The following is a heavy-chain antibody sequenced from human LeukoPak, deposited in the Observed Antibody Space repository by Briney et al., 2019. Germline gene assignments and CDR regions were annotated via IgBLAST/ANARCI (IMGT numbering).Heavy chain of an antibody. CDR3: ARGVCSGGGCYGLFNY. CDR2: INHSGST. J-gene: IGHJ4*02. CDR1: GGSFSGYY. D-gene: IGHD2-15*01. V-gene: IGHV4-34*01. Sequence: SETLSLTCAVYGGSFSGYYWSWIRQPPGKGVEWIGEINHSGSTNYNPSLKSRVTISVDTPKNQFSLKLSSVTAADTAVYYCARGVCSGGGCYGLFNYWGQGTLVTVSS.